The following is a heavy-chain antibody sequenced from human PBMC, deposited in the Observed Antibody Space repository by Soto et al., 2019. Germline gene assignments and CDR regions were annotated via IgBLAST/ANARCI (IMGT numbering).Heavy chain of an antibody. Sequence: EVHLVESGGGLVKPGESLRLSCGASGFIFNSHTMTWVRQVTGKGLEWVSSIGSTGRDTYYPDSLKGRLTISRENAKNSSYLQMDRLRAEDTAVYDCLKGGWGHGLDVWGQGTTVTVSS. J-gene: IGHJ6*02. CDR1: GFIFNSHT. CDR3: LKGGWGHGLDV. D-gene: IGHD3-16*01. CDR2: IGSTGRDT. V-gene: IGHV3-21*06.